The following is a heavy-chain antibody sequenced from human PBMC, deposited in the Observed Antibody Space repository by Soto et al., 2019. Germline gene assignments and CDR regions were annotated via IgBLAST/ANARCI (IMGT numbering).Heavy chain of an antibody. CDR3: ARRYPYYDFWSGSKGLYYYYYMDV. D-gene: IGHD3-3*01. V-gene: IGHV4-59*08. J-gene: IGHJ6*03. Sequence: SETLSLTCTVSGGSISSYYWSWIRQPPGKGLEWIGYIYYSGSTNYNPSLKSRVTISVDTSKNQFSLKLSSVTAADTAVYYCARRYPYYDFWSGSKGLYYYYYMDVWGKGTTVTVSS. CDR1: GGSISSYY. CDR2: IYYSGST.